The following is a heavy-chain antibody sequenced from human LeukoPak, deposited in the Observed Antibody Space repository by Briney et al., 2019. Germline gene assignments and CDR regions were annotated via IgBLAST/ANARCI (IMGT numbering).Heavy chain of an antibody. J-gene: IGHJ6*03. CDR1: GGSFSGYY. Sequence: SETLPLTCAVYGGSFSGYYWSWIRQPPGKGLEWIGEINHSGSTNYNPSLKSRVTISVDTSKNQFSLKLSSVTAADTAVYYCARGQFIVVVPAGGAFYYYMDVWGKGTTVTVSS. CDR2: INHSGST. CDR3: ARGQFIVVVPAGGAFYYYMDV. D-gene: IGHD2-2*01. V-gene: IGHV4-34*01.